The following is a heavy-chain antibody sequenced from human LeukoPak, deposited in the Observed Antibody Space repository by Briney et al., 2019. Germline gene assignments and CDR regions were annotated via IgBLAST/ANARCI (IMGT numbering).Heavy chain of an antibody. CDR3: ARSYRDYYGSGSYPNWFDP. J-gene: IGHJ5*02. Sequence: ASVKVSCKASGYTFTGYYMHWVRQAPGQGLEWMGWINPNSGGTNYAQKFQGRVTMTRDTSISTAYMELSRLRSDDTAVYYCARSYRDYYGSGSYPNWFDPWGQGTLVTVSS. V-gene: IGHV1-2*02. CDR2: INPNSGGT. D-gene: IGHD3-10*01. CDR1: GYTFTGYY.